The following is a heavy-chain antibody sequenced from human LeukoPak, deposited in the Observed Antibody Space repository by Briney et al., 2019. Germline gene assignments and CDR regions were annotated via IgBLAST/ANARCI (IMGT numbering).Heavy chain of an antibody. CDR3: ARSVTMIVVVIN. V-gene: IGHV3-66*01. CDR2: IYSGGST. D-gene: IGHD3-22*01. Sequence: PGGSLRLSCAASGFTVSSNYMSWVRQAPGKGLEWASVIYSGGSTYYADSVKGRFTISRDNSKNTLYLQMNSLRAEDTAVYYCARSVTMIVVVINWGQGTLVTVSS. J-gene: IGHJ4*02. CDR1: GFTVSSNY.